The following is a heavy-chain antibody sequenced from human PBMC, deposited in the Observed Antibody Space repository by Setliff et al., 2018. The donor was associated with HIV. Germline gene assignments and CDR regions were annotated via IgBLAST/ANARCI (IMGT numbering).Heavy chain of an antibody. V-gene: IGHV4-31*11. CDR1: GGSISSGGYY. J-gene: IGHJ2*01. CDR3: ARRYGDYKIGDWFFDL. D-gene: IGHD4-17*01. CDR2: IYYSGTT. Sequence: PSETLSLTCAVSGGSISSGGYYWNWIRQHPGKGLEWIGYIYYSGTTYYNPSLKSRVTISVDKSKNQFSLKLNSVTAADTAVYCCARRYGDYKIGDWFFDLWGRGTLVTVSS.